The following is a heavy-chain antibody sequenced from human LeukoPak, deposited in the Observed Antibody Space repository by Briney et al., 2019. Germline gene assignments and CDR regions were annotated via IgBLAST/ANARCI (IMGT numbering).Heavy chain of an antibody. V-gene: IGHV3-48*03. Sequence: GGSLRLSCVASGFTFSSYEMNWVRQAPGKGLEWLSYIGSSDSTTHYADSVKGRFTISRDNAKNSLYLQMNSLRAEDTAVYYCARDRRSGGSFIFDYWGQGTLATVSS. CDR3: ARDRRSGGSFIFDY. CDR2: IGSSDSTT. CDR1: GFTFSSYE. J-gene: IGHJ4*02. D-gene: IGHD2-15*01.